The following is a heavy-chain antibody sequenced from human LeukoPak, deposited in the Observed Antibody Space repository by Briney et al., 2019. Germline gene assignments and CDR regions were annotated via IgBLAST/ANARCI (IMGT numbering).Heavy chain of an antibody. J-gene: IGHJ5*02. D-gene: IGHD3-3*01. CDR3: ARDGGPITIFGVEEGWFDP. CDR1: GFTFSSYA. V-gene: IGHV3-23*01. Sequence: GGSLRLSCAASGFTFSSYAMSWVRQAPGKGLEWVSAISGSGDSTYYADSVKGRFTISRDNSKNTLYLQMNSLRAEDTAVYYCARDGGPITIFGVEEGWFDPWGQGTLVTVSS. CDR2: ISGSGDST.